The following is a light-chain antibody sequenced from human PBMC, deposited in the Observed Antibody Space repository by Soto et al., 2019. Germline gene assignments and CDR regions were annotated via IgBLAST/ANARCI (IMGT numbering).Light chain of an antibody. CDR3: SSYTSSSTPVV. V-gene: IGLV2-14*01. CDR2: DVS. Sequence: QSALTQPASVSGSPGQSITISCTGTSSDVGAYNYVSWYQQHPGKAPKLMIYDVSNRPSGVSNRFSGSKSGNTASLTISELQAEDEADYYCSSYTSSSTPVVFGGGTKLTVL. CDR1: SSDVGAYNY. J-gene: IGLJ2*01.